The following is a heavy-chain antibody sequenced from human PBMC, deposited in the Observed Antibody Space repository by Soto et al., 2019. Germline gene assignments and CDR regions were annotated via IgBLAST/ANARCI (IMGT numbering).Heavy chain of an antibody. CDR2: IWYDGSNK. CDR1: GFTFSSYG. V-gene: IGHV3-33*01. Sequence: GGSLRLSCAASGFTFSSYGMHWVRQAPGKGLEWVAVIWYDGSNKYYADSVKGRFTISRDNSKNTLYLQMNSLRAEDTAVYYCARDWSPGVREPMGFDPWGQGTLVTVSS. J-gene: IGHJ5*02. D-gene: IGHD3-10*01. CDR3: ARDWSPGVREPMGFDP.